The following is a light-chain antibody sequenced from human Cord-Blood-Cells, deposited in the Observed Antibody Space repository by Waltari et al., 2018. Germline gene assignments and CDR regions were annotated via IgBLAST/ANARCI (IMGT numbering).Light chain of an antibody. J-gene: IGKJ1*01. CDR3: QQYYSTPPT. V-gene: IGKV4-1*01. CDR1: QSVLYSSNNKNY. CDR2: WAS. Sequence: DIVMTQSPDSLAVSLGERVTINCKPSQSVLYSSNNKNYLAWYQQKPGQPPKLLIYWASTRESGVPDRFSGSGSGTDFTLTISSLQAEDVAVYYCQQYYSTPPTFGQGTKVEIK.